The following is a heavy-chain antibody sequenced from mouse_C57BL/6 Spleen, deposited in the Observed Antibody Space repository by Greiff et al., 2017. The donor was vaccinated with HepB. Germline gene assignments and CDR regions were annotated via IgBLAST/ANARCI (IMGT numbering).Heavy chain of an antibody. J-gene: IGHJ1*03. CDR3: ARPPYSNYWYFDV. CDR2: ISSGSSTI. CDR1: GFTFSDYG. D-gene: IGHD2-5*01. Sequence: EVMLVESGGGLVKPGGSLKLSCAASGFTFSDYGMHWVRQAPEKGLEWVAYISSGSSTIYYADTVQGRFTISRDNAKNTLFLQRTSLSSEDTAMYYCARPPYSNYWYFDVWGTGTTVTVSS. V-gene: IGHV5-17*01.